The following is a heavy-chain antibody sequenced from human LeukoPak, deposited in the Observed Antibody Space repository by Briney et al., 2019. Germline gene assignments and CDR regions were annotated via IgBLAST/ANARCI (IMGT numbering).Heavy chain of an antibody. Sequence: GGSLRLTCAASGLTVRSYWMSWVRQAPGKGLVWVSRIRSDGAVIRYADSVRGRFTLSRDTAKNTLYLQMNTLRVEDTAVYYCAKDFVGTGNFRGGDYWGQGTLVTVSS. J-gene: IGHJ4*02. CDR3: AKDFVGTGNFRGGDY. CDR1: GLTVRSYW. CDR2: IRSDGAVI. V-gene: IGHV3-74*01. D-gene: IGHD2-8*02.